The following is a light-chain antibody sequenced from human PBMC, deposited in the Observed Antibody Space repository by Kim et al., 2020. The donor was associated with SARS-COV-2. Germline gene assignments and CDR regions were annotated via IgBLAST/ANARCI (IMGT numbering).Light chain of an antibody. CDR2: AAS. V-gene: IGKV1-9*01. Sequence: AAVGDRVTITCRASQGISSYLAWYQQKPGKAHKLLIYAASTLQSGVPSMFSGSGSGTDFTLTISSLQPEDFATYYCQQLNSYPLTFGGGTKVDIK. J-gene: IGKJ4*01. CDR3: QQLNSYPLT. CDR1: QGISSY.